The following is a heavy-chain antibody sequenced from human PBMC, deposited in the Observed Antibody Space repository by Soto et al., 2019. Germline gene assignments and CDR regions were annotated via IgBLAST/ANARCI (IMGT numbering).Heavy chain of an antibody. CDR3: ATLDRSGYYYGHYFHY. J-gene: IGHJ4*02. CDR1: GGSISSGGYY. Sequence: PSETLSLTCTVSGGSISSGGYYWSWIRQHPGKGLEWIGYIYYSGSTYYNPSLKSRVTISVDTSKNQFSLKLSSVTAADTAVYYCATLDRSGYYYGHYFHYCGQGTLVTVSS. D-gene: IGHD3-22*01. CDR2: IYYSGST. V-gene: IGHV4-31*03.